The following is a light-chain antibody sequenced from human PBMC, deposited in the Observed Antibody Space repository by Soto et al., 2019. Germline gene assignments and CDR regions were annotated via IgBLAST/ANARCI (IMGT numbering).Light chain of an antibody. V-gene: IGKV1-39*01. CDR2: AAS. CDR1: QAISSY. CDR3: QQSFVSPT. Sequence: DIYMTQSPPSLSASVGDRVIITCRASQAISSYLNWYQQTPGKATKLLIFAASSLQSGVSSRFRGSGSGTDFTLIITSLQPEDFATYYWQQSFVSPTFGQGTKVE. J-gene: IGKJ1*01.